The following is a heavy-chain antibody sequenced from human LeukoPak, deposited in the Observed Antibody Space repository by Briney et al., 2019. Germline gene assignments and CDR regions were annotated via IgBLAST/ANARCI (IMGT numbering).Heavy chain of an antibody. V-gene: IGHV3-48*03. Sequence: PGGSLRLSCAASGFTFSSYEMNWVRQAPGKGLEWVSYISSSGSTIYYADSVKGRFTISRDNAKNSLYLQMNSLRAEDTAVYYCARDGWVHYYDSSGYYDYWGQGTLVTVSS. CDR1: GFTFSSYE. J-gene: IGHJ4*02. CDR2: ISSSGSTI. D-gene: IGHD3-22*01. CDR3: ARDGWVHYYDSSGYYDY.